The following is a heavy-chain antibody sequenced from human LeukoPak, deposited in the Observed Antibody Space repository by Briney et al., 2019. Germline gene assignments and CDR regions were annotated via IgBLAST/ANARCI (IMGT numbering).Heavy chain of an antibody. Sequence: GGSLRLSCAASGFTFSSYAMSWVRQAPGKGLKWVSAISGSGGSTYYADSVKGRFTISRDNSKNTLYLQMNSLRAEDTAVYYCAKYMLRYYYDSSGYGAFDYWGQGTLVTVSS. CDR3: AKYMLRYYYDSSGYGAFDY. J-gene: IGHJ4*02. V-gene: IGHV3-23*01. CDR2: ISGSGGST. CDR1: GFTFSSYA. D-gene: IGHD3-22*01.